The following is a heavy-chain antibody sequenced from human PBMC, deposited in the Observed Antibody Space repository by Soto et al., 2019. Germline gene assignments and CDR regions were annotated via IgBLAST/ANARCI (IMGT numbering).Heavy chain of an antibody. V-gene: IGHV4-61*01. CDR3: ARALPYYYDSSGYYLNWFDP. CDR1: VCSVRSGRYY. Sequence: PAGTLYPTCTLSVCSVRSGRYYLRWVRQPPWKGLEWIGYIYYSGSTNYNPSLKSRVTISVDTSKNQFSLKLSSVTAADTAVYYCARALPYYYDSSGYYLNWFDPWGQGTLVTVSS. J-gene: IGHJ5*02. D-gene: IGHD3-22*01. CDR2: IYYSGST.